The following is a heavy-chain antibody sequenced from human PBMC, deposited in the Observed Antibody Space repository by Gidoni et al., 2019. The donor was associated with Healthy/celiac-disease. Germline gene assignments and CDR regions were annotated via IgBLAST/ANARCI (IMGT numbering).Heavy chain of an antibody. CDR1: GFTFSSYA. Sequence: EVELLESGGGLVQPGGSLRLSCAASGFTFSSYAMGWVRPAPGKGLEWVSAISGSGGSTYYADSVKGRFTISRDNSKNTLYLQMNSLRAEDTAVYYCAKIGLSPYYYYYGMDVWGQGTTVTVSS. D-gene: IGHD3-16*02. CDR3: AKIGLSPYYYYYGMDV. CDR2: ISGSGGST. V-gene: IGHV3-23*01. J-gene: IGHJ6*02.